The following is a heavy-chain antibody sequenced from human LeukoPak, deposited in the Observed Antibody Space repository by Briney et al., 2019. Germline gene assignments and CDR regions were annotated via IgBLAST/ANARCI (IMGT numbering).Heavy chain of an antibody. CDR2: INHSGST. J-gene: IGHJ6*02. Sequence: SETLSFTFAVYRGGFRGNYWRWIRQPPGKGLEWIGEINHSGSTNYNPSLKSRVTISVDTSKNQFSLKLSSVTAADTAVYYCASRSIAYCSSTSCYKAHYYYYGMDVWGQGTTVTVSS. V-gene: IGHV4-34*01. CDR1: RGGFRGNY. D-gene: IGHD2-2*02. CDR3: ASRSIAYCSSTSCYKAHYYYYGMDV.